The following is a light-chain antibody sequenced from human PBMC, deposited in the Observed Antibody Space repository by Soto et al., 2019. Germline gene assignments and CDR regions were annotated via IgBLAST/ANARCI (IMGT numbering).Light chain of an antibody. Sequence: DIQMTQSPSSLSASVGDRVTITCRARQSISSYVNWYQQKPGKAPKLLIYAASSLQSGVPSRFSGSGSGTDFTLTISSLQPENFATYYCQQSYSTPVGQGTKVEIK. CDR2: AAS. CDR1: QSISSY. CDR3: QQSYSTP. J-gene: IGKJ1*01. V-gene: IGKV1-39*01.